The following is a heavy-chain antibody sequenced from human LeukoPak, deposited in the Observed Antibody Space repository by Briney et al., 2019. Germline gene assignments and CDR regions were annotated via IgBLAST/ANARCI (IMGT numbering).Heavy chain of an antibody. CDR1: GYIFTNYF. CDR2: INPNSGGT. CDR3: AREGLTPINFDF. Sequence: ASVKVSCKVSGYIFTNYFMHWVRQAPGQGLEWMGWINPNSGGTNYARKSQGRVTLTRDTSITTAYMELSSLRSDDTALYYCAREGLTPINFDFWGQGTLVTVSS. D-gene: IGHD2-8*01. V-gene: IGHV1-2*02. J-gene: IGHJ4*02.